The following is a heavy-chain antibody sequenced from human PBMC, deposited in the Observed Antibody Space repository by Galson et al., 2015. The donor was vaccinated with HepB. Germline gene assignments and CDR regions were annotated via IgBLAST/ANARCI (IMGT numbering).Heavy chain of an antibody. CDR3: ASLEAGSSSF. CDR2: IYNSEST. D-gene: IGHD6-13*01. Sequence: SETLSLTCTVSGGSIRSYYWSWIRQSAGRGLEWIGRIYNSESTKYNPSLKSRVTMSVDTSKNQFSLKLSSVTAADTAVYYCASLEAGSSSFWGQGTLVIVSS. CDR1: GGSIRSYY. J-gene: IGHJ4*02. V-gene: IGHV4-4*07.